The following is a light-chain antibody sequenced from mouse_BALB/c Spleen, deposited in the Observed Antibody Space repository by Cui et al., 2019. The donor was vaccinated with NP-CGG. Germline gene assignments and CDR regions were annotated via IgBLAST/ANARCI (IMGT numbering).Light chain of an antibody. CDR1: TGAFTTSNY. CDR2: GTN. J-gene: IGLJ1*01. V-gene: IGLV1*01. CDR3: ALWYSNHWV. Sequence: QAVVTKEYAPTTSPGETVTLTCRSSTGAFTTSNYANWVQEKPDHLFTGLIGGTNNRTPGVPARFSGSLIGDKVVLTITGAQTEDEAIYFCALWYSNHWVFGGGTKLTVL.